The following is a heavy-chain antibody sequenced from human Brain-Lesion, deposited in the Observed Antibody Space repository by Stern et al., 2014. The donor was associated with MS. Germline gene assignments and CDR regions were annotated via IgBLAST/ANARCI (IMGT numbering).Heavy chain of an antibody. CDR1: GFTFSNYW. CDR2: VNNGGRRT. Sequence: EVQLVESGGGLVQPGGSLRLSCAASGFTFSNYWMNWVRQAPGQGLVWVLRVNNGGRRTSYADSVKGRFTMSRDNAKNTLYLQMNSLRVEDTAIYYCARGERWFDSWGQGTLVTVSS. J-gene: IGHJ5*01. CDR3: ARGERWFDS. V-gene: IGHV3-74*01.